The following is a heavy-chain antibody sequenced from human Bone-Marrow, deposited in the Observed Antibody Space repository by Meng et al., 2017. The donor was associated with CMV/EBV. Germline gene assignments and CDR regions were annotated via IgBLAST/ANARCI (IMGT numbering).Heavy chain of an antibody. V-gene: IGHV1-58*01. Sequence: SVKVSCKASGFTFTSSAVQWVRQARGQRLEWIGWIVVGSGNTNYAQKFQERVTITRDMSTSTAYMELSSLRSEDTAVYYCAADRENQQLTSGAFDIWGQGTMVTVSS. CDR2: IVVGSGNT. CDR1: GFTFTSSA. J-gene: IGHJ3*02. D-gene: IGHD2-2*01. CDR3: AADRENQQLTSGAFDI.